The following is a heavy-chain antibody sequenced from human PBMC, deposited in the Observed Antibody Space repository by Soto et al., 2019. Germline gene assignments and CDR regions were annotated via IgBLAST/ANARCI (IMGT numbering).Heavy chain of an antibody. D-gene: IGHD2-2*02. CDR2: ISGSGGST. CDR3: AKQPSPYRGYGMDV. V-gene: IGHV3-23*01. CDR1: GFTFSSYA. Sequence: VQLLESGGGLVQPGGSLRLSCAASGFTFSSYAMSWVRQAPGKGLEWVSAISGSGGSTYYADSVKGRFTISRDNSKNTLYLQMNSLRAKDTAVYYCAKQPSPYRGYGMDVWGQGTTVTVSS. J-gene: IGHJ6*02.